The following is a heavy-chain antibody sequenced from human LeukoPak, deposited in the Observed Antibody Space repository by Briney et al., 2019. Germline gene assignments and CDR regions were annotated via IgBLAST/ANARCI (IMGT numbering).Heavy chain of an antibody. CDR1: GYSISSGYY. CDR3: ARTDYGDYCHRY. D-gene: IGHD4-17*01. V-gene: IGHV4-38-2*02. CDR2: IYHSGST. J-gene: IGHJ4*02. Sequence: SETLSLTCTVSGYSISSGYYWGWIRQPPGKGLEWIGSIYHSGSTYYNPSLKSRVTISVDTSKNQFSLKLSSVTAADTAVYYCARTDYGDYCHRYWGQGTLVTVSS.